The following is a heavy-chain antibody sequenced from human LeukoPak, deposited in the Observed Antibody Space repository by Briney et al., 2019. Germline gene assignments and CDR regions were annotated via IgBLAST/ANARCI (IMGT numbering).Heavy chain of an antibody. CDR1: GFTLSSYA. J-gene: IGHJ4*02. Sequence: GGSLRLSCAASGFTLSSYAMSWVRQGPGKGLEWVSAISGSGGSTYYADSVKGRFTISRDNSKNTLYLQMNSLRAEDTAVYYCAKGGGSYSTPLDYWGQGTLVTVSS. D-gene: IGHD1-26*01. CDR2: ISGSGGST. CDR3: AKGGGSYSTPLDY. V-gene: IGHV3-23*01.